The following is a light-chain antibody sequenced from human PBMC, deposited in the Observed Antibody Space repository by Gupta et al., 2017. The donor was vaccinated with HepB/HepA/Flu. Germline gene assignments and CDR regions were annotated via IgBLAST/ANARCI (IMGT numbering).Light chain of an antibody. CDR1: QGIRDD. V-gene: IGKV1-17*01. Sequence: DIQMTQSPSSLSASVGDRVTIPCRASQGIRDDLGWYQQKPGKAPKRLIYTAYSLQSGVTSRFSGSGSGTEFTLTVSSLQSEDFEPYCCLQHDTYSFGQGTKLQIK. CDR2: TAY. J-gene: IGKJ2*03. CDR3: LQHDTYS.